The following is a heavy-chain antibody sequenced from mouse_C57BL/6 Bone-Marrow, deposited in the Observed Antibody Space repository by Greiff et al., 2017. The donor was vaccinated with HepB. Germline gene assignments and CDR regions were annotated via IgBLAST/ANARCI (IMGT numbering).Heavy chain of an antibody. Sequence: VQLQQSGPELVKPWASVKMSCKASGYTFTDYNMHWVKQSHGKSLEWIGDINPNNGGTSYNQKFKGKATLTVNKSSSTAYMELRSLTSEDSAVYYCARSNWGAMDYWGQGTSVTVSS. J-gene: IGHJ4*01. CDR2: INPNNGGT. V-gene: IGHV1-22*01. CDR3: ARSNWGAMDY. CDR1: GYTFTDYN.